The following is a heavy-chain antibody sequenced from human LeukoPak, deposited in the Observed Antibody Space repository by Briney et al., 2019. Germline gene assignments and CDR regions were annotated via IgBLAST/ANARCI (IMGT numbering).Heavy chain of an antibody. Sequence: SETLSLTCTVSGGSISSYYWSWIRQPPGKGLEWIGYIYYSGSTNYNPSLKSRVTISVDTSKNQFSLKLSSVTAADTAVYYCARTRDGDYDYWGQGTLVTVSS. CDR3: ARTRDGDYDY. CDR2: IYYSGST. D-gene: IGHD4-17*01. J-gene: IGHJ4*02. V-gene: IGHV4-59*08. CDR1: GGSISSYY.